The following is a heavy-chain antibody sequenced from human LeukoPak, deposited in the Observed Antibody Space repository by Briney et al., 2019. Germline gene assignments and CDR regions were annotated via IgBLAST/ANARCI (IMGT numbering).Heavy chain of an antibody. CDR1: GFTFSSYS. CDR3: ARGATVTTKLVDY. J-gene: IGHJ4*02. CDR2: ISSSSSYI. Sequence: GGSLRLXCAASGFTFSSYSMNWVRLAPGKGLEWVSSISSSSSYIYYADSVKGRFTISRDNAKNSLYLQMNSLRAEDTAVYYCARGATVTTKLVDYWGQGTLVTVSS. D-gene: IGHD4-17*01. V-gene: IGHV3-21*01.